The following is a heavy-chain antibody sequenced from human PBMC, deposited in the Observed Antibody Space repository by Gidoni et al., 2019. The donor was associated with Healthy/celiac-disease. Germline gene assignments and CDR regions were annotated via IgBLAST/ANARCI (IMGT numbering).Heavy chain of an antibody. CDR3: ARDRGGLRSTLANDY. CDR2: INAGNGNT. V-gene: IGHV1-3*01. J-gene: IGHJ4*02. Sequence: SVKVSCKASGYTFTSYAMHWVRQAPGQRLEWMGWINAGNGNTKYSQKFQGRVTITRDTSASTAYMELSSLRSEDTAVYYCARDRGGLRSTLANDYWGQGTLVTVSS. D-gene: IGHD5-12*01. CDR1: GYTFTSYA.